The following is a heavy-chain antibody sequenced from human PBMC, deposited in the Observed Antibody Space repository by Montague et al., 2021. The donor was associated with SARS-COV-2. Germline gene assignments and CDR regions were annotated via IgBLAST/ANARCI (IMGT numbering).Heavy chain of an antibody. J-gene: IGHJ3*02. CDR1: VDSGRSGSYD. V-gene: IGHV4-39*07. CDR3: ARDMRMVANVVVVVDAVVDGFDI. CDR2: MYYGGRT. D-gene: IGHD2-15*01. Sequence: SETLSLTCTVAVDSGRSGSYDWGWIRQAPGKGLEWIGRMYYGGRTTYNPSLKSRVTISVDTSRNQFSLKLSSVTAADTAVYYCARDMRMVANVVVVVDAVVDGFDIWGQGTMVTVSS.